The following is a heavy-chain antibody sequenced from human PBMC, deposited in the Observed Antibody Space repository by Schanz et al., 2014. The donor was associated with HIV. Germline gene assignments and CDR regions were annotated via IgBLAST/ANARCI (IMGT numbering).Heavy chain of an antibody. D-gene: IGHD3-10*01. Sequence: EVQQVLESGGGLVQPGGSLRLSCAASGISLTNNAMTWVRQAPGKGLEWVSDIRAAGDTYYGDSVKGRFTVSRDNSEDTLYLQMNSLGVDDSAIYYCVKRGSEASSNTWFADSWGQGTLVTVSS. J-gene: IGHJ4*02. CDR3: VKRGSEASSNTWFADS. CDR2: IRAAGDT. CDR1: GISLTNNA. V-gene: IGHV3-23*01.